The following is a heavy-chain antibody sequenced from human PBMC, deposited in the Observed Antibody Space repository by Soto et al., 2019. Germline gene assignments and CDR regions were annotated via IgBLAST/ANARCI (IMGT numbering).Heavy chain of an antibody. J-gene: IGHJ4*02. V-gene: IGHV3-33*01. CDR1: GFTFSSDG. Sequence: QVQLVESGGGVVQPGRSLRLSCAASGFTFSSDGMHWVRQAPGKGLEWVAVIWYDGSNKYYADSVKGRFTISRDNSKNTLYLQMNSLRAEDTAVYYCAGGSGASDYWGQGTLVTVSS. D-gene: IGHD3-10*01. CDR3: AGGSGASDY. CDR2: IWYDGSNK.